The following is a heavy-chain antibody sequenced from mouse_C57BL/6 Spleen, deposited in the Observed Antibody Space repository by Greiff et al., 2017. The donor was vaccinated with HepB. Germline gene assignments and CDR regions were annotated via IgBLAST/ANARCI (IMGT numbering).Heavy chain of an antibody. CDR3: ARNYGNYGYAMDY. CDR2: IRNKANGYTT. J-gene: IGHJ4*01. Sequence: EVKVEESGGGLVQPGGSLSLSCAASGFTFTDYYMSWVRQPPGKALEWLGFIRNKANGYTTEYSASVKGRFTISRDNSQSILYLQMNALRAEDSATYYCARNYGNYGYAMDYWGQGTSVTVSS. CDR1: GFTFTDYY. V-gene: IGHV7-3*01. D-gene: IGHD2-1*01.